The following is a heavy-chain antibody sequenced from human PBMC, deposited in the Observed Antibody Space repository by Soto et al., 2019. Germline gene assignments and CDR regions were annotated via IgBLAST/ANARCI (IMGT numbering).Heavy chain of an antibody. CDR1: GYYFSNYW. J-gene: IGHJ4*02. CDR2: IDPRDSNT. CDR3: ARHRGHYDVRWTCFDY. Sequence: PGESLKISCEGSGYYFSNYWISWVRQMPGGGLEWMGRIDPRDSNTIYSPSFQGHVTISLDKSINTAYLQWSSLKASDSAMFYCARHRGHYDVRWTCFDYWGQGTLVTVSS. V-gene: IGHV5-10-1*01. D-gene: IGHD3-22*01.